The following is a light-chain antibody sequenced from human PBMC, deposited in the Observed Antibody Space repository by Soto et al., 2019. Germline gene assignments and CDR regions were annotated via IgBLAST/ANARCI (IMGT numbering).Light chain of an antibody. V-gene: IGKV3-15*01. Sequence: EIVMTQSPVTLSVSPGERATLSCRASQSVSSNLAWYQQKPGQAPSLLIYGAFTRATGIPARFSGSGSGTEFTLTISSLQSEDFAVYYCQQRSNWPPLTFGGGTKVDIK. CDR1: QSVSSN. CDR3: QQRSNWPPLT. J-gene: IGKJ4*01. CDR2: GAF.